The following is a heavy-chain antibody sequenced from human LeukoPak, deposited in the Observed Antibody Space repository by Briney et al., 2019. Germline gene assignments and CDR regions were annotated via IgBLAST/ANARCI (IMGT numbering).Heavy chain of an antibody. CDR2: IKRKSDGETV. CDR1: GFYFINSW. J-gene: IGHJ4*02. V-gene: IGHV3-15*01. Sequence: GGSLRLSCAGSGFYFINSWISWVRQSPGKGLEWVGHIKRKSDGETVDFAAPVNGRFSISRDDSKNTVYLQMNGLRIEDTGVYYCTTSGGNWDYFDYWGQGTLVTVSS. CDR3: TTSGGNWDYFDY. D-gene: IGHD7-27*01.